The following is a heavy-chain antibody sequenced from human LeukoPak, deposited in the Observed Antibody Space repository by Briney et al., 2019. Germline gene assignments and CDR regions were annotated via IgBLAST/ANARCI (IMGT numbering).Heavy chain of an antibody. J-gene: IGHJ4*02. CDR3: ARDSSGWYIWDY. D-gene: IGHD6-19*01. V-gene: IGHV3-21*01. Sequence: PGGSLRLSCAASGFTFSSYSMNWVRQAPGKGLEWVLSISSSSSYIYYADSVKGRFTISRDNAKNSLYLQMNSLRAEDTAVYYCARDSSGWYIWDYWGQGTLVTVSS. CDR2: ISSSSSYI. CDR1: GFTFSSYS.